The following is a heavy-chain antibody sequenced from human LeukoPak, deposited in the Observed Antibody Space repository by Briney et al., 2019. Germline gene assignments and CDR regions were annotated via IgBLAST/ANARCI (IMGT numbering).Heavy chain of an antibody. CDR3: ARSDWYLRGDAFDI. CDR2: IFYSGST. J-gene: IGHJ3*02. Sequence: SETLSLTCTVSGGSISTSNYYWGWIRQPPGKGLEWIGNIFYSGSTYYSPSLGSRVTISLDTSRNQFSLKLNSVTAADTAVYYCARSDWYLRGDAFDIWGQGTMVIVSS. D-gene: IGHD3-9*01. V-gene: IGHV4-39*07. CDR1: GGSISTSNYY.